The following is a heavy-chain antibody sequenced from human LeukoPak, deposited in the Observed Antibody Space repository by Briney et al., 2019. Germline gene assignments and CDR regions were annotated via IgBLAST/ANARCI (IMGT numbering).Heavy chain of an antibody. D-gene: IGHD3-10*01. CDR1: GGSVSSGSYY. J-gene: IGHJ4*02. Sequence: SETLSLTCTVSGGSVSSGSYYWSWIRQPPGTGLEWIGYIYYSGSTNYNPSLKSRVTISVDTSKNQFSLKLSSVTAADTAVYYCARGGSYYYGSGSYSRSLFDYRGQGTLVTVSS. V-gene: IGHV4-61*01. CDR2: IYYSGST. CDR3: ARGGSYYYGSGSYSRSLFDY.